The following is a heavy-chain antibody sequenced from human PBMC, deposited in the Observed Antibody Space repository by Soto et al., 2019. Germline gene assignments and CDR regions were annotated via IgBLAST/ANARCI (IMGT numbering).Heavy chain of an antibody. CDR2: IFNSGTT. Sequence: QVQLQESGPGLVKPSQTLSLTCSVSGASTVSHYHWTWIRQPPGKGLEWMGYIFNSGTTFYKPSLTSRLSISMDTSGNHFSLELRSVTAADTAVYYCALALGPTTGLDYWGQGTLVTVSS. CDR3: ALALGPTTGLDY. CDR1: GASTVSHYH. V-gene: IGHV4-31*02. J-gene: IGHJ4*02. D-gene: IGHD1-26*01.